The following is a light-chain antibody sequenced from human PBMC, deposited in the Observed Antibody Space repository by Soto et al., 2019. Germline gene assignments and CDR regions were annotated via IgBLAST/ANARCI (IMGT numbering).Light chain of an antibody. V-gene: IGKV1-5*01. Sequence: DIQMTKSPSTLSASVGDRVTITCRASQSISNWLAWYQQKPGKAPKLLIYHASNLESGVPSRFSGSGSGTEFTLTISSLQPDDFATYYCQQYNSYWITFGQGTRLEIK. CDR1: QSISNW. CDR3: QQYNSYWIT. CDR2: HAS. J-gene: IGKJ5*01.